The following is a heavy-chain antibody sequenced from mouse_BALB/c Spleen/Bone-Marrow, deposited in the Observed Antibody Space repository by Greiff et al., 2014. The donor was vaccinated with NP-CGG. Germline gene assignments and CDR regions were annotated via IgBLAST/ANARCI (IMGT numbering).Heavy chain of an antibody. CDR3: SRGYYDYLFALDY. CDR2: IDPANGNT. CDR1: GFNIKDTY. J-gene: IGHJ4*01. Sequence: VQLQQSGAELVKLGASVKLSCTASGFNIKDTYIYWVKQRPEQGLEWVGRIDPANGNTKYDPKFQGKATIAADTSSNTAYLQLSSLTSEDTAVYYCSRGYYDYLFALDYWGHGTSVTVSS. V-gene: IGHV14-3*02. D-gene: IGHD5-5*01.